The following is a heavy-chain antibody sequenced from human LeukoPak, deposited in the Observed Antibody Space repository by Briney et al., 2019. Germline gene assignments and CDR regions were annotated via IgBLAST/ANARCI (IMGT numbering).Heavy chain of an antibody. CDR2: MDYSGSA. Sequence: SETLSLTCSVSGGSISDYYWSWIRLSPGTGLEWIGYMDYSGSAAYNPSLRGRVTISIDTSKKQFSLEVTSVTAADTAVYFCARRKRGSGGPFDSWGHGTLVTASS. V-gene: IGHV4-59*08. CDR1: GGSISDYY. CDR3: ARRKRGSGGPFDS. J-gene: IGHJ4*01. D-gene: IGHD6-19*01.